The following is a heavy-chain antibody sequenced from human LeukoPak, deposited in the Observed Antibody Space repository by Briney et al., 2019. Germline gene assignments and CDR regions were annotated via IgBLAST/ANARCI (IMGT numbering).Heavy chain of an antibody. CDR1: GFTFDDYA. V-gene: IGHV3-9*01. Sequence: PGGSLRLSCAASGFTFDDYAMHWVRQAPGKGLEWVSGISWNSGSIGYADSVKGRFTISRDNAKNSLYLQMNSLRAEDTALYYCAKGVAAAGRDLSFDYWGQGTLVTVSP. CDR3: AKGVAAAGRDLSFDY. J-gene: IGHJ4*02. CDR2: ISWNSGSI. D-gene: IGHD6-13*01.